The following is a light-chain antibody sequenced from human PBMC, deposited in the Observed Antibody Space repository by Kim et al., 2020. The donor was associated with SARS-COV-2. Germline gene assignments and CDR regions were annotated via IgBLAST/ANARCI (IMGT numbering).Light chain of an antibody. CDR3: QAWDSSTGV. CDR2: QDS. V-gene: IGLV3-1*01. Sequence: VSPGETARITCSGDKLGDKYACWYQQKPGQSPVLVIYQDSKRPSGIPERFSGSNSGNTATLTISGTQAMDEADYYCQAWDSSTGVFGGGTQLTVL. CDR1: KLGDKY. J-gene: IGLJ3*02.